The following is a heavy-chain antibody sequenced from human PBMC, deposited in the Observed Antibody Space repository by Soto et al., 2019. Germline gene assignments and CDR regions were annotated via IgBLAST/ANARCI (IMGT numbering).Heavy chain of an antibody. CDR1: GDTFTNYD. Sequence: QVQLVQSGAEVKKPGASVKVSCKASGDTFTNYDIKWVRQATGQGLEWMGWMNPNRCNTGYAQKXQXXXTXXRNTSISTAYMELSSLRSEDTAVYYCARGLNGMDVWGQGTTVTVSS. V-gene: IGHV1-8*01. CDR2: MNPNRCNT. CDR3: ARGLNGMDV. J-gene: IGHJ6*02.